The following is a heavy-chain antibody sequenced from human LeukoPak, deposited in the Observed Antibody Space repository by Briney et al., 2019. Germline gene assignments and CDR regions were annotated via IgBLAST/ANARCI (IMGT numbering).Heavy chain of an antibody. CDR2: ISAYNGNT. V-gene: IGHV1-18*01. CDR1: GYTFTSYG. D-gene: IGHD3-3*01. CDR3: ARDLVPTIFGVVFYYYYGMDV. Sequence: ASVKVSCKASGYTFTSYGISWVRQAPGQGLERMGWISAYNGNTNYAQKLQGRVTMTTDTSTSTAYMELRSLRSDDTAVYYCARDLVPTIFGVVFYYYYGMDVWGQGTTVTVSS. J-gene: IGHJ6*02.